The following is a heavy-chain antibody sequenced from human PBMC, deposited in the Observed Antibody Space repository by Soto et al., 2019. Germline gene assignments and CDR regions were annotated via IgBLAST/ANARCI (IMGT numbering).Heavy chain of an antibody. CDR3: AKPSNTATYAMDV. V-gene: IGHV5-51*01. J-gene: IGHJ6*02. CDR2: IYPGVSDT. D-gene: IGHD5-18*01. CDR1: VYSFTSYW. Sequence: GESLKISCKGSVYSFTSYWIGWVRQMPGKGLEWLGIIYPGVSDTKYSPSFQCQVTISADNSISTAYLQWSSLKASDTAMYYCAKPSNTATYAMDVWGQGTTVTVSS.